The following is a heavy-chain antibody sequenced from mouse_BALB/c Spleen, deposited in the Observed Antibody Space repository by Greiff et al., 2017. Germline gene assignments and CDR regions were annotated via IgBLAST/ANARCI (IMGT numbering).Heavy chain of an antibody. CDR2: ISCYNGAT. CDR1: GYSFTGYY. CDR3: ASSYDYDDAWFAY. Sequence: LVKTGASVKISCKASGYSFTGYYMHWVKQSHGKSLEWIGYISCYNGATSYNQKFKGKATFTVDTSSSTAYMQFNSLTSEDSAVYYWASSYDYDDAWFAYWGQGTLVTVSA. V-gene: IGHV1S34*01. J-gene: IGHJ3*01. D-gene: IGHD2-4*01.